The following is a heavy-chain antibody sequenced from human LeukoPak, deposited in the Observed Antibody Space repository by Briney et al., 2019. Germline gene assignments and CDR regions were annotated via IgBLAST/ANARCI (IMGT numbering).Heavy chain of an antibody. J-gene: IGHJ5*02. D-gene: IGHD6-19*01. CDR3: AREPYSSGWYLGSGPNDCFDP. CDR2: INSHGSST. V-gene: IGHV3-74*01. CDR1: GFSFSDYW. Sequence: GGPLRLSCAASGFSFSDYWMHCFRQAPGEGPVSVSRINSHGSSTSYVDSVKGRFTISRDNAKNTLYLQMNSLRAEDTAVYYCAREPYSSGWYLGSGPNDCFDPWGQGTLVTVSS.